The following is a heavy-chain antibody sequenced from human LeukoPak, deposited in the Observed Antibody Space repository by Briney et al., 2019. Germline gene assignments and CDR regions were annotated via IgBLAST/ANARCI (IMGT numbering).Heavy chain of an antibody. D-gene: IGHD3-10*01. CDR2: ISKDGRKN. CDR3: ARDLLNYGSAYYDVGIFDS. CDR1: GFSFSTSG. Sequence: GGSLRLSCEASGFSFSTSGVHWVCQAPGKELEWMAVISKDGRKNHYADSVKGRFTISRDNSKSTLFLQMNSLRPEDAAIYYCARDLLNYGSAYYDVGIFDSWGQGTLVTVSS. J-gene: IGHJ4*02. V-gene: IGHV3-30*04.